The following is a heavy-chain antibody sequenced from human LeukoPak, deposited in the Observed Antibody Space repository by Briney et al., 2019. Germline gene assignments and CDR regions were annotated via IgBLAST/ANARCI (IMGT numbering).Heavy chain of an antibody. Sequence: SETLSLTCAVYGGSFSGYYWSWIRQPPGKGLEWIGEINHSGSTNYNPSLKSRVTISVDTSKNQFSLKLSSVTAADTAVYYCARRTRVGATWYFDYWGQGTPVTVSS. CDR3: ARRTRVGATWYFDY. CDR2: INHSGST. V-gene: IGHV4-34*01. CDR1: GGSFSGYY. D-gene: IGHD1-26*01. J-gene: IGHJ4*02.